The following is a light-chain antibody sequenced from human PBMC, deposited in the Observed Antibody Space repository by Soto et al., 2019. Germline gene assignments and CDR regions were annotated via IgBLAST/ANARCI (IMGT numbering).Light chain of an antibody. CDR2: GTS. V-gene: IGKV3-15*01. CDR1: QSVSSN. Sequence: EIVLTQSPGTLSLSPGERVTLSCRASQSVSSNLAWYQQKPGQSPRLLIYGTSTRATGIPARFSGSGSGTEFTLTISSLQSEDFAVYYCHQYNFWPTFGQGTKVDI. CDR3: HQYNFWPT. J-gene: IGKJ1*01.